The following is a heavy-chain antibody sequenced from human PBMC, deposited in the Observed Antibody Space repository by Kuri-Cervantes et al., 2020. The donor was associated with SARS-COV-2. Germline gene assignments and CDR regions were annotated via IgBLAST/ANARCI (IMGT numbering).Heavy chain of an antibody. V-gene: IGHV1-8*01. CDR3: ARGCDSSGYYYDFDY. J-gene: IGHJ4*02. Sequence: ASVKVSCKASGYTFTSYDVNWVRQATGQGLEWMGWMNPNSGNTGYAQKFQGRVTMTRNTSISTAYMELSSLRSEDTAVYYCARGCDSSGYYYDFDYWGQGTLVTVSS. CDR2: MNPNSGNT. D-gene: IGHD3-22*01. CDR1: GYTFTSYD.